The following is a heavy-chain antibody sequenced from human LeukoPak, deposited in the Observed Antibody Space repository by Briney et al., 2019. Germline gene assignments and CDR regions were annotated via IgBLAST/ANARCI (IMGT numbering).Heavy chain of an antibody. CDR3: ARCLWSSSRYMDS. CDR1: GFTFSTYS. D-gene: IGHD3-3*01. CDR2: ISATTSTL. J-gene: IGHJ5*01. V-gene: IGHV3-48*01. Sequence: GGSLRLPCAASGFTFSTYSMNWVRQAPGKGLEWVSYISATTSTLYYVDSVKGRFTISRDNTKSSLYLQMNSLTVEDTAIYYCARCLWSSSRYMDSWGQGTLVTVSA.